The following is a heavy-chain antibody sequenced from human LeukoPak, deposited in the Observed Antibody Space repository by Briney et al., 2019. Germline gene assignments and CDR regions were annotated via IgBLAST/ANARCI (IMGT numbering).Heavy chain of an antibody. D-gene: IGHD4-17*01. CDR2: IYYSGST. V-gene: IGHV4-39*01. CDR3: ARGVTVTTPLGWFDP. J-gene: IGHJ5*02. CDR1: GGSISSSSYY. Sequence: SETLSLTCTVSGGSISSSSYYWGWIRQPPGKGLEWIGSIYYSGSTYYNPSLKSRVTVSVDTSKNQFSLNLRFVTAADTAAYYCARGVTVTTPLGWFDPWGQGTLVTVSS.